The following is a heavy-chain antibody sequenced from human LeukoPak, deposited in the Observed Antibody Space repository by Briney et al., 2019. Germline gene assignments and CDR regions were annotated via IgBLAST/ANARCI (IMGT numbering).Heavy chain of an antibody. Sequence: SETLSLTCTASGASISGYYWSWIRQPPGKELEWIGYFYTSGSAHYNPSLRSRVTMSVDTSKNQFSLKLSSVTAADTAVYYCARGLRDEDRHYNYYYMDVWGKGTAVTVSS. D-gene: IGHD2-21*01. CDR1: GASISGYY. J-gene: IGHJ6*03. CDR3: ARGLRDEDRHYNYYYMDV. CDR2: FYTSGSA. V-gene: IGHV4-4*09.